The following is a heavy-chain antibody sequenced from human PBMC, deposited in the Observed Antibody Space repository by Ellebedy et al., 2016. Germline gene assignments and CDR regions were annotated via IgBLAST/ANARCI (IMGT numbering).Heavy chain of an antibody. J-gene: IGHJ4*02. CDR2: ISYDGSNK. Sequence: GGSLRLSCAASGFTFSSYGMHWVRQAPGKGLEWVAVISYDGSNKYYADSVKGRFTISRDNSKNTLYLQMNSLRAEDTAVYYCASNWNYGSFDYWGQGTLVTVSS. V-gene: IGHV3-30*03. CDR1: GFTFSSYG. D-gene: IGHD1-7*01. CDR3: ASNWNYGSFDY.